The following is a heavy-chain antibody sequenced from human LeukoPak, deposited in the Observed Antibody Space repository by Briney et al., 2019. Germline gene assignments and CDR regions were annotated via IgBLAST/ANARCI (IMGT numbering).Heavy chain of an antibody. CDR3: AREGIVGATGYYYYMDV. Sequence: GGSLRLSCAASGFTFSSYSMNWVRQAPGKGLEWVSCISSTSSYIYYAESMKGRFTISRDNSKNTLYLQMNSLRAEDTAVYYCAREGIVGATGYYYYMDVWGKGTTVTVSS. CDR2: ISSTSSYI. J-gene: IGHJ6*03. V-gene: IGHV3-21*01. CDR1: GFTFSSYS. D-gene: IGHD1-26*01.